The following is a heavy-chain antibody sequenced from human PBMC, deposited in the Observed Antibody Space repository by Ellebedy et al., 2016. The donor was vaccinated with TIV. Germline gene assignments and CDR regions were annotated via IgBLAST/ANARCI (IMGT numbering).Heavy chain of an antibody. V-gene: IGHV1-18*03. Sequence: AASVKVSCKASGLTFTTFGLSWVRQAPGQGLEWLAWISGYSDETNYAQKFRGRLTFTKDTSTSTAYMELRRLRSDDMDVYYCATDLISYSGGWDDTFDIWGQGTMVTVSS. CDR1: GLTFTTFG. CDR2: ISGYSDET. J-gene: IGHJ3*02. D-gene: IGHD5-12*01. CDR3: ATDLISYSGGWDDTFDI.